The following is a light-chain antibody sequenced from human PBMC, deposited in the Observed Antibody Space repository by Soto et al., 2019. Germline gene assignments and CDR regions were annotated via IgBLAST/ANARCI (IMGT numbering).Light chain of an antibody. V-gene: IGKV3-20*01. CDR2: GVS. CDR1: QSVSSNY. J-gene: IGKJ1*01. Sequence: EIVLTQSPGTLSLSPGERATLSCRASQSVSSNYLAWHQQKPGQAPRLLIYGVSSRASGIPDRFFGSGSGTDFTPTISRLEPEDFAVYYCQHYGSSRTFGQGTKVDIK. CDR3: QHYGSSRT.